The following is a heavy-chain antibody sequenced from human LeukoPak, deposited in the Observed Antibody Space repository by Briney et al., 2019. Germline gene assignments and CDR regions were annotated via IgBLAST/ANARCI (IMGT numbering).Heavy chain of an antibody. D-gene: IGHD3-9*01. V-gene: IGHV1-46*01. J-gene: IGHJ5*02. CDR2: INPSGGST. CDR1: GYTFTSYY. CDR3: TRDHPARILRYFDWFRADEYNWFDP. Sequence: GASVKVSCKASGYTFTSYYMHWVRQAPGQGLEWMGIINPSGGSTSYAQKFQGRVTMTRDMSTSTAYMELRSLRSDDTAVYYCTRDHPARILRYFDWFRADEYNWFDPWGQGTLVTVSS.